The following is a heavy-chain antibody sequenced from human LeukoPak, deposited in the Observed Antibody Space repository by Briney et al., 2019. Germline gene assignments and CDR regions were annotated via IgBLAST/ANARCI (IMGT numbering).Heavy chain of an antibody. D-gene: IGHD6-19*01. CDR1: GFTFSSHW. CDR3: IRSNGWPDH. J-gene: IGHJ4*02. CDR2: INHDGSDT. Sequence: GGSLRLSCEVSGFTFSSHWMHWVRQAPGKGLVWVSRINHDGSDTIYAGSVKGRFTISRDNAKNTVYLQMNSLRAEDTAVYYCIRSNGWPDHWGLGTLVTVSS. V-gene: IGHV3-74*01.